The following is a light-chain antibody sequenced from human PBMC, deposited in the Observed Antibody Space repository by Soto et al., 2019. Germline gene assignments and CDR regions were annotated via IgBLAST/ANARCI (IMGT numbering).Light chain of an antibody. CDR3: CSYTRSRTYG. J-gene: IGLJ1*01. CDR1: SSDVGAYNY. V-gene: IGLV2-14*01. CDR2: EVS. Sequence: QSVLTQPASVSGSPGQSITISCTGTSSDVGAYNYVSWFQQHPGKAPKLLIYEVSNRPSGVSYRFSGSKSGSTASLTISGLQAEDEADYYCCSYTRSRTYGFGAGTKVTVL.